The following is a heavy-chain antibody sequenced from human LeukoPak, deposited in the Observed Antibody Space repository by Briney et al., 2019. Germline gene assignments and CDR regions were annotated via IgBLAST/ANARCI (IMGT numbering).Heavy chain of an antibody. CDR2: IYYSGST. D-gene: IGHD2-8*01. Sequence: PSETLSLTCTVSGGSISSSSYYWGWIRQPPGKGLEWIGSIYYSGSTYYNPSLKSRVTISVDTSKNQFSLKLSSVTAADTAVYYCAREARGMGLMVYPFDYWGQGTLVTVSS. CDR1: GGSISSSSYY. J-gene: IGHJ4*02. CDR3: AREARGMGLMVYPFDY. V-gene: IGHV4-39*07.